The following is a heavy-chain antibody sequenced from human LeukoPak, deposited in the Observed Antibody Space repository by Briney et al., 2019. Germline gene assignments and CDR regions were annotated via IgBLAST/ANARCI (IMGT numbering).Heavy chain of an antibody. D-gene: IGHD3-10*01. CDR3: ARGNYYGSASRGGFDY. CDR2: FNTRGIT. J-gene: IGHJ4*02. V-gene: IGHV4-4*07. CDR1: GVSMSGYY. Sequence: SETLSLTCSVSGVSMSGYYWSWIRQPAGKGLEWIGRFNTRGITTYNSSLKTRVIISLDNSKNQFYLTLTSVTAADTAVYYCARGNYYGSASRGGFDYWGQGTLVTVSA.